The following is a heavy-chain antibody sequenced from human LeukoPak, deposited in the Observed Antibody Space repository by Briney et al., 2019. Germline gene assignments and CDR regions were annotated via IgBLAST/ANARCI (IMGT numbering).Heavy chain of an antibody. CDR1: GFSFKIYA. CDR2: ISYDGSSK. Sequence: GRSLRLSCAASGFSFKIYAMHWVRQAPGKGLEWVALISYDGSSKYYVDSVKGRFTISRDNAKNSLYLQMNSLRAEDTAVYYCAELGITMIGGVWGKGTTVTISS. D-gene: IGHD3-10*02. CDR3: AELGITMIGGV. J-gene: IGHJ6*04. V-gene: IGHV3-30*04.